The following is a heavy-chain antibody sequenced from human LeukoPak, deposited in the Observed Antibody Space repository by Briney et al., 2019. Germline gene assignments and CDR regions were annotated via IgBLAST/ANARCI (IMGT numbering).Heavy chain of an antibody. V-gene: IGHV1-18*01. CDR1: GYTFTSYG. Sequence: GASVKVSCKASGYTFTSYGISWVRQAPGQGLEWMGWISAYNGNTNYAQKLQGRVTMTTDTSTSTAYMELRSLRSDDTAVYYCARGALQVVPAALGAFDPWGQGTLVTVSS. J-gene: IGHJ5*02. CDR2: ISAYNGNT. CDR3: ARGALQVVPAALGAFDP. D-gene: IGHD2-2*01.